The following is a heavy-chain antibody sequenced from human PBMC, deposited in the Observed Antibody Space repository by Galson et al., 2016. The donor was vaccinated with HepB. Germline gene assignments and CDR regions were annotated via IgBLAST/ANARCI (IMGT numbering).Heavy chain of an antibody. CDR1: GFTFSHYW. CDR3: ARDRVGATFCDY. CDR2: IKQDGSEK. Sequence: SLRLSCAASGFTFSHYWMTWVRQAPGKGLEWVSNIKQDGSEKYYVDSVRGRFTISRDNAKNSLYLQLNSLRAEDTAVYYCARDRVGATFCDYWGQGALVTVSS. J-gene: IGHJ4*02. D-gene: IGHD1-26*01. V-gene: IGHV3-7*03.